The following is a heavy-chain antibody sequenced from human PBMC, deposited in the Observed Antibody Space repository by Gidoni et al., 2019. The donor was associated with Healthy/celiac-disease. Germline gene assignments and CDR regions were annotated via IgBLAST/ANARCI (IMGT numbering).Heavy chain of an antibody. CDR1: GGSISSSSYY. Sequence: QLQLQESGPGLVKPSETLSLTCTVSGGSISSSSYYWGWIRQPPGKGLEWIGSIYYSGSTYYNPSLKSRVTISVDTSKNQFSLKLSSVTAADTAVYYCARQRSGCSYVKYYYYYYMDVWGKGTTVTVSS. V-gene: IGHV4-39*01. J-gene: IGHJ6*03. CDR2: IYYSGST. CDR3: ARQRSGCSYVKYYYYYYMDV. D-gene: IGHD5-18*01.